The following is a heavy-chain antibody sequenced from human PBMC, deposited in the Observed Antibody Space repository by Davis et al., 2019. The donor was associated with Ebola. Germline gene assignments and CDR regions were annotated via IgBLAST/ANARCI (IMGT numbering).Heavy chain of an antibody. CDR3: ARGKGLYYDPMDV. D-gene: IGHD3-16*01. V-gene: IGHV1-46*01. CDR1: GGTFSSYA. J-gene: IGHJ6*02. Sequence: ASVKVSCKASGGTFSSYAISWVRQAPGQGLEWMGIINPSGGSTSYAQKFQGRVTMTRDTSISTAYMELSRLRSDDTAVYYCARGKGLYYDPMDVWGQGTTVTVSS. CDR2: INPSGGST.